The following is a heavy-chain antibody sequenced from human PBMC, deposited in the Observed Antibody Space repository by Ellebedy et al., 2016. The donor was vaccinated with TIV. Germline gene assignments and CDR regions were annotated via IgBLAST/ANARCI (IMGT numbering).Heavy chain of an antibody. CDR3: AKLQVGATNYFDY. Sequence: GGSLRLSXPASGFTFSSYSMSWVRQAPGKGLEWVSTFSGISTYYADSVKGRFTISRDNSKNTLYLQMNSLRAEDTAVYYCAKLQVGATNYFDYWGQGTLVAVSS. CDR2: FSGIST. CDR1: GFTFSSYS. D-gene: IGHD1-26*01. V-gene: IGHV3-23*01. J-gene: IGHJ4*02.